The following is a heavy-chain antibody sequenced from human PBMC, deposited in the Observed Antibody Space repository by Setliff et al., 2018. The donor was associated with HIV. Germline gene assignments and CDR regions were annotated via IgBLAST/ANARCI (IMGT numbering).Heavy chain of an antibody. J-gene: IGHJ4*02. Sequence: ASVKVSCKASGYAFTDHYMHWVRQAPGQGLEWMGWINPNSGGTNYAQKFQGRVTMTRDTSISTVYMELSRLRSDDTAVYYCARYWGDGDYWGQGTLVTVSS. CDR2: INPNSGGT. D-gene: IGHD2-21*01. CDR1: GYAFTDHY. CDR3: ARYWGDGDY. V-gene: IGHV1-2*02.